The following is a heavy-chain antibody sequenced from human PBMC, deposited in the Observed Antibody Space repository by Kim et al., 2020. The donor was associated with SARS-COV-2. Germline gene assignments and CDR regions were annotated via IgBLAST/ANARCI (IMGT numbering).Heavy chain of an antibody. Sequence: GGSLRLSCAASGFTFSSYAMSWVRQAPGKGLEWVAAISGSGGSTYYADSVKGRFTISRDNAKNTLYLQMNSLRAEDTAVYYCAKGMTDSSSWFDYWGQGTLVTVSS. V-gene: IGHV3-23*01. CDR3: AKGMTDSSSWFDY. D-gene: IGHD6-13*01. CDR1: GFTFSSYA. CDR2: ISGSGGST. J-gene: IGHJ4*02.